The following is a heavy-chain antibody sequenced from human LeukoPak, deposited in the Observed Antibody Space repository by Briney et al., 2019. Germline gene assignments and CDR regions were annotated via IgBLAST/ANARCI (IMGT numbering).Heavy chain of an antibody. J-gene: IGHJ6*02. D-gene: IGHD6-13*01. V-gene: IGHV3-30*18. CDR3: AKSWYYYYGMDV. CDR2: TSYDGSNK. CDR1: GFSLNSYG. Sequence: GGSLRLSCAASGFSLNSYGMHWVRQAPGKGLEWVALTSYDGSNKYYADSVKGRFTISRDNSKNTLYLQMNSLRAEDTAVYYCAKSWYYYYGMDVWGQGTTVTVSS.